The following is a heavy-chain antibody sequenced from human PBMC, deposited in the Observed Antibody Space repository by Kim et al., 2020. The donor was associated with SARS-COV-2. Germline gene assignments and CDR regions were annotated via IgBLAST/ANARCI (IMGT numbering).Heavy chain of an antibody. Sequence: ETLSLTCTVSGGSISSYYWSWIRQPPGKGLEWIGYIYYSGSTNYNPSLKSRVTISVDTSKNQFSLKLSSVTAADTAVYYCARAIPAAPYYYYYGMDVWGQGTTVTVSS. V-gene: IGHV4-59*13. CDR1: GGSISSYY. D-gene: IGHD2-2*01. CDR2: IYYSGST. CDR3: ARAIPAAPYYYYYGMDV. J-gene: IGHJ6*02.